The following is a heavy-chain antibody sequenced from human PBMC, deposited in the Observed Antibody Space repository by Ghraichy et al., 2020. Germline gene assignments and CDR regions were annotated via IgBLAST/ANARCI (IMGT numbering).Heavy chain of an antibody. CDR3: AREYCSGGSCYFDY. V-gene: IGHV4-59*01. CDR2: MYYSGSA. D-gene: IGHD2-15*01. Sequence: SETLSLTCTVSGGAIRSYYWSWIRQPPGKGLEWIGYMYYSGSANYNPSLKSRVTISGDTSKNQFSLKLSSVTAADTAVYYCAREYCSGGSCYFDYWGQGTLVTVSS. J-gene: IGHJ4*02. CDR1: GGAIRSYY.